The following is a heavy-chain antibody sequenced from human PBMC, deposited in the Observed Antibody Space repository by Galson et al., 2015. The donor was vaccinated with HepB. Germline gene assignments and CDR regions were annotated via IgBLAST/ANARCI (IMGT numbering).Heavy chain of an antibody. Sequence: SAISGDSVSSNSVTWNWIRQSPSRGLEWLGRTYYRSKWNNDYAVSMKGRININPDTSKNKFSLQLNPATPEDTAVYYCVRVRSGYFDNWGQGALVTVSS. CDR1: GDSVSSNSVT. J-gene: IGHJ4*02. CDR2: TYYRSKWNN. V-gene: IGHV6-1*01. CDR3: VRVRSGYFDN.